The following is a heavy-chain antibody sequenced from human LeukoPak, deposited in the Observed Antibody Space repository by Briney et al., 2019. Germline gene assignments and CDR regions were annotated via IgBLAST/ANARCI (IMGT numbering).Heavy chain of an antibody. CDR3: ARARGHCSSTSCYKRRNWYFDL. CDR1: GFTFSSYW. Sequence: GGSLRLSCAASGFTFSSYWMSWVRQAPGKGLEGVSNINHDGSGKYYVDSVKGRFTISRDNAKNSLYLQMNSLRAEDTAVYYCARARGHCSSTSCYKRRNWYFDLWGRGTLVTVSS. CDR2: INHDGSGK. J-gene: IGHJ2*01. D-gene: IGHD2-2*01. V-gene: IGHV3-7*01.